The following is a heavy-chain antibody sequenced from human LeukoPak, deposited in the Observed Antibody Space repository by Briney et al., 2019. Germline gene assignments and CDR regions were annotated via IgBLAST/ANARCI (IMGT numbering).Heavy chain of an antibody. J-gene: IGHJ4*02. CDR3: AREREDWGLAFDY. V-gene: IGHV3-53*01. CDR2: IYSTGST. D-gene: IGHD7-27*01. Sequence: GGSLRLSCAASGFTFDDYAMSWVRQAPGKGLEWVSVIYSTGSTHYADSVKGRFTISRDNSKNTLYLQMNNLRAEDTAVYYCAREREDWGLAFDYWGQGTLVTVSS. CDR1: GFTFDDYA.